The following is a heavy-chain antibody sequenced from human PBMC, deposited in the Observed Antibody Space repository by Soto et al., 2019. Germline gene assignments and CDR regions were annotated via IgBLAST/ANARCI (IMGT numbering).Heavy chain of an antibody. CDR3: ARDSDPRMGRAGLTDDFDY. J-gene: IGHJ4*02. D-gene: IGHD3-10*01. CDR2: ISYDGETE. CDR1: GFTFTQFA. Sequence: QVQLLESGGGVGQPGKSLTLSCAASGFTFTQFAMHWVRQAPGQGLEWVAVISYDGETEYYSESVEGRFTISRDDSKETLYLQINSLKTDDTAIYYCARDSDPRMGRAGLTDDFDYWGQGTLVTVSS. V-gene: IGHV3-30*04.